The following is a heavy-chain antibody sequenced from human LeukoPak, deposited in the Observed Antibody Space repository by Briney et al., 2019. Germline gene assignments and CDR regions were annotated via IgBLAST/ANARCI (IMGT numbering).Heavy chain of an antibody. CDR3: ARVYHYGSGSYIYAFDI. CDR1: GGSFRAYY. D-gene: IGHD3-10*01. CDR2: INESGAT. Sequence: PSETLSLTCGVYGGSFRAYYWSWIRQPPGKGLEWIGEINESGATNYNSSLKSRVTISIDTPKNQFSLKLSSVTAADTAVYYCARVYHYGSGSYIYAFDIWGQGTMVTVSS. J-gene: IGHJ3*02. V-gene: IGHV4-34*01.